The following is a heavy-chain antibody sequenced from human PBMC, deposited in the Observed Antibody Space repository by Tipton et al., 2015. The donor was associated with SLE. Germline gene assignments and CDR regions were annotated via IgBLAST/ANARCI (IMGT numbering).Heavy chain of an antibody. D-gene: IGHD3-9*01. CDR3: ARQGFDDKY. V-gene: IGHV4-39*01. CDR2: MFYSGST. J-gene: IGHJ4*02. CDR1: GASITNSRYS. Sequence: TLSLTCTVSGASITNSRYSWDWIRQPPGRGLEWIGSMFYSGSTFYNPSLKSRVTISVDTSENLFSLRLTSVTAADTGLYYCARQGFDDKYWGQGTLVTVSS.